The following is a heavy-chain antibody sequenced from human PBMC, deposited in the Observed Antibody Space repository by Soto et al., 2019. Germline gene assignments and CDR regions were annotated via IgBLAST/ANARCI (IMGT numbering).Heavy chain of an antibody. CDR3: AKVVFGDRHTVVTPNPFDY. V-gene: IGHV3-7*03. D-gene: IGHD3-10*01. Sequence: PGGSLRLSCAASGFTFSNYWMSWVRQAPGKGLEWVANIKQDGSEKYHVDSVKGRFTISRDNSKNTLYLQMNSLRAGDTAVYYCAKVVFGDRHTVVTPNPFDYWGQGTLVTVSS. CDR2: IKQDGSEK. CDR1: GFTFSNYW. J-gene: IGHJ4*02.